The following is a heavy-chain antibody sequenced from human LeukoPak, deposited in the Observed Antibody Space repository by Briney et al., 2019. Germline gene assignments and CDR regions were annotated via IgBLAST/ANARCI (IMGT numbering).Heavy chain of an antibody. CDR1: GFTFSDHF. CDR2: SRNKLNSHTT. V-gene: IGHV3-72*01. D-gene: IGHD3-10*01. CDR3: TTDPGITMVRGVIIYFDY. Sequence: GGSLRLSCVASGFTFSDHFMDWVRQAPGKGLEWVGRSRNKLNSHTTEYAASVKGRFTISRDDSRNSLYLQMNSLKTEDTAVYYCTTDPGITMVRGVIIYFDYWGQGTLVTVSS. J-gene: IGHJ4*02.